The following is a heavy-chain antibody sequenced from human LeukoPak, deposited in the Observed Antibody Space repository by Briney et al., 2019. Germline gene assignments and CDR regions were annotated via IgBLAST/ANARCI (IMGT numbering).Heavy chain of an antibody. J-gene: IGHJ4*02. CDR1: GYTFTSYD. D-gene: IGHD4-17*01. CDR2: MNPNSGNT. CDR3: ARGHRMTTVTTTRHFDC. Sequence: WASVKVSCKASGYTFTSYDINWVRQATGQGLEWMGWMNPNSGNTGYAQKFQGRVTMTRNTSISTAYMELSSLRSGDTAVYYCARGHRMTTVTTTRHFDCWGQGTLVTVSS. V-gene: IGHV1-8*01.